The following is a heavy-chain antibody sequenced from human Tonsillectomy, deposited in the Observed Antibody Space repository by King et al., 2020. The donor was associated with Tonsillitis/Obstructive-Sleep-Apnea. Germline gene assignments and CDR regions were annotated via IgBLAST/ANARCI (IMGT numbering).Heavy chain of an antibody. J-gene: IGHJ4*02. Sequence: QLVQSGAEVKKPGASVKVSCKASGYTFTSYDINWVRQATGQGLEWMGWMNPNSGNTGYAQKFQGRVTMTRNTSISTAYMELSSLRSEDTAVYYCARVHPLAARLNKKFDYWGQGTLVTVSS. CDR3: ARVHPLAARLNKKFDY. V-gene: IGHV1-8*01. CDR2: MNPNSGNT. D-gene: IGHD6-6*01. CDR1: GYTFTSYD.